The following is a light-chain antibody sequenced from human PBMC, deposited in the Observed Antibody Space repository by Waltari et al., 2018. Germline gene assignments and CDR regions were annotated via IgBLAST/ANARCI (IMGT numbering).Light chain of an antibody. J-gene: IGKJ3*01. CDR1: QSVSSSY. CDR2: GAS. CDR3: QQYGSSLRFT. V-gene: IGKV3-20*01. Sequence: EIVLTQSPGTLSLSPGERATLSCRASQSVSSSYLAWYQQKPGQAPRFLIYGASSRATGIPDRCRGSWSGTDFTLTISRLEPEDFAVYYCQQYGSSLRFTFGPGTKVDIK.